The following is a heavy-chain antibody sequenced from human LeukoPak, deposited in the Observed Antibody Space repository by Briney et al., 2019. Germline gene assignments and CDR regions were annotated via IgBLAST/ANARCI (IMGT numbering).Heavy chain of an antibody. CDR3: ARTIYDSSGYYDY. D-gene: IGHD3-22*01. V-gene: IGHV3-11*04. J-gene: IGHJ4*02. CDR1: GFTFSSYA. CDR2: ISSSGSTI. Sequence: GGSLRLSCAASGFTFSSYAMSWIRQAPGKGLEWVSYISSSGSTIYYADSVKGRFTISRDNAKNSLYLQMNSLRAEDTAVYYCARTIYDSSGYYDYWGQGTLVTVSS.